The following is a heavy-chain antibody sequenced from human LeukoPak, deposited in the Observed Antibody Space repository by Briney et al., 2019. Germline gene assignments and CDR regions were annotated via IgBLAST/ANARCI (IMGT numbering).Heavy chain of an antibody. CDR2: ISSSGSTI. CDR3: AELGITMIGGV. D-gene: IGHD3-10*02. V-gene: IGHV3-48*03. CDR1: GFTFSSYA. J-gene: IGHJ6*04. Sequence: GRSLRLSCAASGFTFSSYAMHWVRQAPGKGLEWVSYISSSGSTIYYADSVKGRFTISRDNAKNSLYLQMNSLRAEDTAVYYCAELGITMIGGVWGKGATVTISS.